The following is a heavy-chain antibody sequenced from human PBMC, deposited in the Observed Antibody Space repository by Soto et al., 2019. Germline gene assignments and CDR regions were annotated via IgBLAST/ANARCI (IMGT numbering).Heavy chain of an antibody. V-gene: IGHV1-69*13. CDR3: AAGIVGYCSGGSCYARFLFDY. CDR1: GGTFSSYA. CDR2: IIPIFGTA. J-gene: IGHJ4*02. Sequence: SVKVSCKASGGTFSSYAISWVRQAPGQGLEWMGGIIPIFGTANYAQKFQERVTITADVSTSTAYMELSSLRSEDTAVYYCAAGIVGYCSGGSCYARFLFDYWGQGTLVTVSS. D-gene: IGHD2-15*01.